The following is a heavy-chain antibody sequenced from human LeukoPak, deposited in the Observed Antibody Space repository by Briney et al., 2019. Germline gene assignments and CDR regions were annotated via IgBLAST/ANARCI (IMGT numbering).Heavy chain of an antibody. CDR2: INSDGSST. CDR3: ARETDSSGYYSDY. CDR1: GFTFSNYW. J-gene: IGHJ4*02. V-gene: IGHV3-74*01. Sequence: GGSLRLSCAASGFTFSNYWMHWVRQAPGKGLVWVSRINSDGSSTSYADSVKGRFTISRDNAKNTLYLQMNSLRAEDTAVYFCARETDSSGYYSDYWGQGTLVTVSS. D-gene: IGHD3-22*01.